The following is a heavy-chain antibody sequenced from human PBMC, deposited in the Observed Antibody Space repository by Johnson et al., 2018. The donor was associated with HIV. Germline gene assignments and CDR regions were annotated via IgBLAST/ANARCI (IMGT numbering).Heavy chain of an antibody. V-gene: IGHV3-23*04. CDR3: AKDLLTLDAFDI. J-gene: IGHJ3*02. CDR2: ISDSGST. CDR1: GFTFASSA. Sequence: VQLVESGGGVVQPGGSLRLSCAASGFTFASSAMSWVRQAPGKGLEWVSAISDSGSTSYADSVKGRFTISRDNSKNTLYLQMNSLRAEDTAVYYCAKDLLTLDAFDIWGQGTMVTVSS.